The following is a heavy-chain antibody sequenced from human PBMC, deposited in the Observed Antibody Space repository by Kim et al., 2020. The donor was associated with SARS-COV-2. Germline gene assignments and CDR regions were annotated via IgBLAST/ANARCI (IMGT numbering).Heavy chain of an antibody. V-gene: IGHV5-51*01. CDR3: ARSYFRSGAGSQNDY. CDR2: IYPSDSDT. Sequence: GESLKISCKGSGYSFTSYWIGWVRQMPGKGLGWMGIIYPSDSDTRYSPSFQGQVTISADKSISTADLQWSSLRASDTAMDYCARSYFRSGAGSQNDYGGQGTLVTVSS. CDR1: GYSFTSYW. J-gene: IGHJ4*02. D-gene: IGHD2-15*01.